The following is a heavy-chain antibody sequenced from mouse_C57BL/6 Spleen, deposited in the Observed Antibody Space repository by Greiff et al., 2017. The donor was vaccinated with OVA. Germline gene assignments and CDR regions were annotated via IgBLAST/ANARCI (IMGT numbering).Heavy chain of an antibody. Sequence: EVNVVESGAGLVQPKGSLKLSCAASGFTFNTYAMHWVRQAPGKGLEWVARIRSKSSNYATYYADSVKDRFTISRDESQSRLYLQMNNLKTEDTAVYYCGRGNGDPYYYAMDYWGQGTSVTVSS. V-gene: IGHV10-3*01. J-gene: IGHJ4*01. CDR2: IRSKSSNYAT. CDR3: GRGNGDPYYYAMDY. CDR1: GFTFNTYA. D-gene: IGHD4-1*01.